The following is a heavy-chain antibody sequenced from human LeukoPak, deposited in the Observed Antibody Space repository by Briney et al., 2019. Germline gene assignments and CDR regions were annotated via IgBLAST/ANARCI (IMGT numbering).Heavy chain of an antibody. D-gene: IGHD4-17*01. CDR1: GFTFSSYW. CDR3: VRPPLTTVVNWFDP. V-gene: IGHV3-7*01. CDR2: IKQDGSVK. J-gene: IGHJ5*02. Sequence: PGGSLRLSCAASGFTFSSYWMSWVRQGPEKGLEWVANIKQDGSVKYYLDSVKGRFTISRDNAKNSLYLRMNSLRAEDTAVYYCVRPPLTTVVNWFDPWGQGTLVTVSS.